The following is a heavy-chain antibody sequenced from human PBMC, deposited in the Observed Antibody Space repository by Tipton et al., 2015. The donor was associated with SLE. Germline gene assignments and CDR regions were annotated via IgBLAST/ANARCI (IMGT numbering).Heavy chain of an antibody. Sequence: SLRLSCAASGFTFSSHWMHWVRQAPGKGLVWVSQMNVDGSGTTDADSVKGRFTLPRDNAKNAVYLQMNSLRAEDTAVYYCVRGGFGSGLDCWGQGTQVTVSS. D-gene: IGHD3-10*01. CDR3: VRGGFGSGLDC. V-gene: IGHV3-74*01. CDR1: GFTFSSHW. J-gene: IGHJ4*02. CDR2: MNVDGSGT.